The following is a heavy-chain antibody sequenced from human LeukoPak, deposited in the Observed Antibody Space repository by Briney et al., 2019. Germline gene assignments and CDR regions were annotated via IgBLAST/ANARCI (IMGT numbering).Heavy chain of an antibody. CDR2: MNTKSGNT. D-gene: IGHD1-26*01. CDR3: ARVVGSPDY. CDR1: GYTFTSYD. J-gene: IGHJ4*02. V-gene: IGHV1-8*01. Sequence: GASVKVSCKASGYTFTSYDINWVRQATGQGFEWMGWMNTKSGNTGFAQKFRGRVSMTRNTATNTAYMELNSLGSEDTAVYYCARVVGSPDYWGQGTLVTVST.